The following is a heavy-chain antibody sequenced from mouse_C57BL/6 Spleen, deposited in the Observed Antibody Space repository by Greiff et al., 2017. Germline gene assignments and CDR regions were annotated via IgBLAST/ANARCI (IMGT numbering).Heavy chain of an antibody. CDR3: ARHVYYDYDGAY. CDR1: EYEFPSHD. J-gene: IGHJ3*01. Sequence: EVKVVESGGGLVQPGESLKLSCESNEYEFPSHDMYWVRKTPEKRLELVAAINSDGGSTYYPDTMERRFIISRDNTKKTLYLQMSSLRSEDTAVYYCARHVYYDYDGAYWGQGTLVTVSA. V-gene: IGHV5-2*01. CDR2: INSDGGST. D-gene: IGHD2-4*01.